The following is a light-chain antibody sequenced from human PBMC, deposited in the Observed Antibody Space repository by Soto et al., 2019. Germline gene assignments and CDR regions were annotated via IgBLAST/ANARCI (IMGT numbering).Light chain of an antibody. CDR2: SNN. CDR3: AAWYDSLNGWV. Sequence: QSVLTQPPSASGTPGQRVTISCSGSSSNIGSNTVNWYQQLPGTAPKLLIYSNNQRPSGVPDRFSGSKSGTSASLALSGLQSEDEADYYCAAWYDSLNGWVFGGGTKVTVL. V-gene: IGLV1-44*01. CDR1: SSNIGSNT. J-gene: IGLJ3*02.